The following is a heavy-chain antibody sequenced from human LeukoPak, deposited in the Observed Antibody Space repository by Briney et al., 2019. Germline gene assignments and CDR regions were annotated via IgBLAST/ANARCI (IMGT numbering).Heavy chain of an antibody. Sequence: PSETLSLTCTVSGGSVSSGSYYWSWIRQPPGKGLEWIGYIYYSGSTNYNPSLTSRVTISVDTSKNQFSLKLSSVTAADTAVYYCASSPYSSSWHYFDYWGQGTLVTVSS. CDR3: ASSPYSSSWHYFDY. D-gene: IGHD6-13*01. CDR1: GGSVSSGSYY. V-gene: IGHV4-61*01. CDR2: IYYSGST. J-gene: IGHJ4*02.